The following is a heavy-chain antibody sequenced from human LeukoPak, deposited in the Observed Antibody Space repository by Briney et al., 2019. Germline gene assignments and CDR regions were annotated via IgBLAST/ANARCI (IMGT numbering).Heavy chain of an antibody. J-gene: IGHJ4*02. V-gene: IGHV4-30-2*01. D-gene: IGHD1-26*01. CDR1: GGSISSGGYY. CDR3: ARGDLTESFDY. CDR2: IYHSGST. Sequence: SETLSLTCTVSGGSISSGGYYWSWIRQPPGKGLEWIGYIYHSGSTYYNPSLKSRVTISVDRSKNQFSLKLSFVTAADTAVYYCARGDLTESFDYWGQGTLVTVSS.